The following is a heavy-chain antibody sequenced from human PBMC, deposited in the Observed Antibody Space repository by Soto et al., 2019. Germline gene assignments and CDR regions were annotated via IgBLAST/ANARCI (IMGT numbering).Heavy chain of an antibody. CDR3: ARLKVAPYFFDY. J-gene: IGHJ4*02. D-gene: IGHD5-12*01. Sequence: TSETLSLTCTVSGGSISSYYWSWIRQPPGKGLEWIGYIYYSGSTNYNPSLKSRVTISVDTSKNQFSLKLSSVTAADTAVYYCARLKVAPYFFDYWGQGTLVTVSS. V-gene: IGHV4-59*08. CDR2: IYYSGST. CDR1: GGSISSYY.